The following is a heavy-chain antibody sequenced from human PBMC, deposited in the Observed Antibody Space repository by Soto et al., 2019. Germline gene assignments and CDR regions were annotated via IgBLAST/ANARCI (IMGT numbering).Heavy chain of an antibody. Sequence: QAQLVQSGSEVKKPGASVKVSCQASGYTFTAFYMNWVRQAPGQGLEWMGWVNPNTGVTKYAQKFQGRVTMTRDTSINTAYMELSWLTSDDTAVYYCTTLRLDPWGQGTLVTVSS. D-gene: IGHD3-9*01. V-gene: IGHV1-2*02. CDR2: VNPNTGVT. CDR1: GYTFTAFY. J-gene: IGHJ5*02. CDR3: TTLRLDP.